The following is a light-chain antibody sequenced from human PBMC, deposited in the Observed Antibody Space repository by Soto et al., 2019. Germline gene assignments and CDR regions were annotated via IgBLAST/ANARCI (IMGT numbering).Light chain of an antibody. J-gene: IGKJ4*01. V-gene: IGKV3D-15*01. CDR1: QSFSSS. Sequence: IVFTQSPCTLSLSPGEIATLSCRASQSFSSSYIDWYEQKPGPATRPILHDAYTRATGIPAPFSGSGCGTELNLTLSSIKSEDFEVSYCHKYNNWTPLTFGRGTKVDIK. CDR2: DAY. CDR3: HKYNNWTPLT.